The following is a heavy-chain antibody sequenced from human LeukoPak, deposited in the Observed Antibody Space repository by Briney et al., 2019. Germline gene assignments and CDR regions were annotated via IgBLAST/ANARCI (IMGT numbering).Heavy chain of an antibody. Sequence: GGSLRLSCAASGFTFSSYAMHWVRQAPGKGLEWVAVISYDGSNKYYADSVKGRFTISRDNSKNTLYLQMNSLRAEDTAVYYCASFNYYYHYMDVWGKGTTVTVSS. V-gene: IGHV3-30*01. CDR3: ASFNYYYHYMDV. J-gene: IGHJ6*03. CDR1: GFTFSSYA. CDR2: ISYDGSNK.